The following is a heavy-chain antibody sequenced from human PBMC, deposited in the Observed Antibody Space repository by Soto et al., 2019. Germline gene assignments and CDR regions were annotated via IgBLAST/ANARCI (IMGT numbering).Heavy chain of an antibody. Sequence: GGSLRLSCSASGFTFSSYAMHWVCQAPGKGLEYVSAISSKGGSTYYADSVKGRFTISRDNSKNTLYLQMSSLRAEETAVYYCVKGGIAAAPYYYYGMDVWGQETTVTGSS. CDR2: ISSKGGST. CDR3: VKGGIAAAPYYYYGMDV. J-gene: IGHJ6*02. CDR1: GFTFSSYA. V-gene: IGHV3-64D*06. D-gene: IGHD6-13*01.